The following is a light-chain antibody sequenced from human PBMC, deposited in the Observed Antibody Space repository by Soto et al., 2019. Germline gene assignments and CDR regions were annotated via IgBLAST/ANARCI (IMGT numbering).Light chain of an antibody. CDR2: SAS. CDR1: QSVGFH. J-gene: IGKJ4*01. Sequence: IVLTQSPATLSLSPWERATLSCMASQSVGFHVAWYQQRPGQTPRLVIYSASIRAPGVPDRFTGSGSGTEFTLTINSLQSEDSAVYYCQQYNDWPLTFGGGTKVDIK. V-gene: IGKV3-15*01. CDR3: QQYNDWPLT.